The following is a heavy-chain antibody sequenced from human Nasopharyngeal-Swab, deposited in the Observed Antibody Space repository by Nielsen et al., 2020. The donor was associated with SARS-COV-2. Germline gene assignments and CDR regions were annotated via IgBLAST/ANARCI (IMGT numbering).Heavy chain of an antibody. CDR3: ARDFGEFFFDY. Sequence: GESLKISCAASGFSLNDCAMHWVRQVPGKGLEWVSVIYSGGSTYYADSVKGRFTISRDNSKNTLYLQMNSLRAEDTAVYYCARDFGEFFFDYWGQGTLVTVSS. J-gene: IGHJ4*02. CDR2: IYSGGST. D-gene: IGHD3-16*01. V-gene: IGHV3-53*01. CDR1: GFSLNDCA.